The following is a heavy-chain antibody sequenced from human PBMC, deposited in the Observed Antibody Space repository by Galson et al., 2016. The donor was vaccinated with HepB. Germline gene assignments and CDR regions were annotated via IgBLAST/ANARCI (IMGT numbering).Heavy chain of an antibody. D-gene: IGHD2-21*01. Sequence: TLSLTCSVSGASVKSGGHYWSWVRQRPGKGLEWLGYIFYVGATYYNSPLKSRLSISVDTANNQFSLRMTSLTPADTATYYCARFPFGDSSPYHFDSWGPGTLVTFAS. CDR2: IFYVGAT. CDR1: GASVKSGGHY. V-gene: IGHV4-31*03. CDR3: ARFPFGDSSPYHFDS. J-gene: IGHJ4*02.